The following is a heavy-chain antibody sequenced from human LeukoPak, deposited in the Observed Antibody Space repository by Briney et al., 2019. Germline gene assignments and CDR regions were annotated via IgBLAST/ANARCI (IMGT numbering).Heavy chain of an antibody. J-gene: IGHJ4*02. Sequence: ASVKVSCKASGYTFTSYDINWVRQATGQGLEWMGWMNPNSGNTGYAQKFQGRVTMTRNTSISTAYMELSSLRSEDTAVYYCARGPGTPREPLLGYWGQGTLVTVSS. CDR2: MNPNSGNT. CDR1: GYTFTSYD. D-gene: IGHD1-26*01. V-gene: IGHV1-8*01. CDR3: ARGPGTPREPLLGY.